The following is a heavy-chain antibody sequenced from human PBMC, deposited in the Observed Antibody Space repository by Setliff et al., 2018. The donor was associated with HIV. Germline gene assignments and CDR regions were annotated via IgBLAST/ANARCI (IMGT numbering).Heavy chain of an antibody. Sequence: SGPTMVNPTQTLTLTCTFSGFSLNTPGMRVSWIRQPPGKALEWLARIDWDDNKFYSTSLKTRLTISKDTSKNQVVLTMTNMDPVDTATYYCARMRYFDWIMIDYWGQGTLVTVSS. CDR2: IDWDDNK. CDR1: GFSLNTPGMR. CDR3: ARMRYFDWIMIDY. V-gene: IGHV2-70*04. D-gene: IGHD3-9*01. J-gene: IGHJ4*02.